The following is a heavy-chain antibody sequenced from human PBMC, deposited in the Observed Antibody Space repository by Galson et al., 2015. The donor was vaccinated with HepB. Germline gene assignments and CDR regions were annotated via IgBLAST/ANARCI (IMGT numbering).Heavy chain of an antibody. CDR3: ARGNVLGYCSSTSCYAKFDY. D-gene: IGHD2-2*01. V-gene: IGHV4-34*01. Sequence: SEPLSLTCAVYGGSFSGYYWSWLRQPPGKGLEWIGEINHSGSTNYNPSLKSRVTISVDTSKNQFSLKLSSVTAADTAVYYCARGNVLGYCSSTSCYAKFDYWGQGTLVTVSS. CDR1: GGSFSGYY. J-gene: IGHJ4*02. CDR2: INHSGST.